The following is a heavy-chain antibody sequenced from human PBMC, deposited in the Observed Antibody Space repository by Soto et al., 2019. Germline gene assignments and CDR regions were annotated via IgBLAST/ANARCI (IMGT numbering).Heavy chain of an antibody. CDR3: ARNIDYYYGPGSGNGHGF. D-gene: IGHD3-10*01. V-gene: IGHV1-2*02. J-gene: IGHJ6*02. CDR2: INPKFGDT. CDR1: GYTFTSYY. Sequence: QVQLVQSGAEMKEPGDSVRVSCEASGYTFTSYYIHWVRQAPGQGLEWMGWINPKFGDTTYAQDFQGRGSMTRDMSISTVYMELRRLTSDDTAIYYCARNIDYYYGPGSGNGHGFWGQGTTVTVFS.